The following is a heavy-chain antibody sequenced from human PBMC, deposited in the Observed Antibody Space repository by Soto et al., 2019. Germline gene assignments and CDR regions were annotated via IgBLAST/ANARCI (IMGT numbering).Heavy chain of an antibody. D-gene: IGHD1-26*01. V-gene: IGHV3-48*02. CDR1: GFTFSSHS. Sequence: GGSLRLSCAASGFTFSSHSMNWVRQAPGMGLEWVSYISGSGSHIYYADSVKGRFTISRDNARSSLYLQMNSLRDEDTAIYYRARDFQWEVPHFFDFWGQGTLVTVSS. CDR2: ISGSGSHI. CDR3: ARDFQWEVPHFFDF. J-gene: IGHJ4*02.